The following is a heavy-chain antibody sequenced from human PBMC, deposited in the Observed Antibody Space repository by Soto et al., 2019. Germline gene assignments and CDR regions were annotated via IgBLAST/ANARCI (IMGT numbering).Heavy chain of an antibody. D-gene: IGHD6-13*01. CDR2: ISYDGSYK. CDR3: AKDPAYSSSWVFDY. V-gene: IGHV3-30*18. J-gene: IGHJ4*02. CDR1: GFTFSSYG. Sequence: QVQLVESGGGVVQPGRSLRLSCTASGFTFSSYGMHWVRQAPGKGLEWVAVISYDGSYKYYADSVKGRFTISRDNSKSTLYRQMNSLRTEDTAVYYCAKDPAYSSSWVFDYWGQGTLVTVSS.